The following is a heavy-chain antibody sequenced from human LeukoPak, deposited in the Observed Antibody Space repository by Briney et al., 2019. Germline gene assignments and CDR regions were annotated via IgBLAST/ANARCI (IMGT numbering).Heavy chain of an antibody. V-gene: IGHV4-38-2*01. CDR1: GYSISSGYY. D-gene: IGHD6-13*01. CDR2: IYHSGST. Sequence: SGTLSLTCAVSGYSISSGYYWGWIRQPPGKGLEWIGYIYHSGSTYYNPSLKSRVTLSVDTSKNQFFLKLSSVTAADTAVYYCARGIASLGGWFAPWGQGSLVTVSS. J-gene: IGHJ5*02. CDR3: ARGIASLGGWFAP.